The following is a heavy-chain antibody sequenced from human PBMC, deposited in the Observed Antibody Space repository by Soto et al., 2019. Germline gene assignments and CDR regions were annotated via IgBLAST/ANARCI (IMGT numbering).Heavy chain of an antibody. CDR3: ARVCVLGQQGMKWLRSFWFDP. CDR1: GGSFSGYY. D-gene: IGHD5-12*01. Sequence: PSETLSLTCAVYGGSFSGYYWSWIRQPPGKGLEWIGEINHSGSTNYNPSLKSRVTISVDTSKNQFSLKLSSVTAADTAVYYCARVCVLGQQGMKWLRSFWFDPWGQGTLVTVYS. J-gene: IGHJ5*02. V-gene: IGHV4-34*01. CDR2: INHSGST.